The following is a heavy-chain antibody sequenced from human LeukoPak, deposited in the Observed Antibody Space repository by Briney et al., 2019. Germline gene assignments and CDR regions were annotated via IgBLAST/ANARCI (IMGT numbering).Heavy chain of an antibody. CDR1: GYTFTSYG. Sequence: ASVKVSCKASGYTFTSYGISWVRQAPGQGLEWMGWISAYNGNTNYAQKLQGRVTMTTDTSTSTAYMELRSLRSDDTAVYYCARVHYDILTGYTFDPWGQGTLVTVSS. J-gene: IGHJ5*02. CDR3: ARVHYDILTGYTFDP. V-gene: IGHV1-18*01. CDR2: ISAYNGNT. D-gene: IGHD3-9*01.